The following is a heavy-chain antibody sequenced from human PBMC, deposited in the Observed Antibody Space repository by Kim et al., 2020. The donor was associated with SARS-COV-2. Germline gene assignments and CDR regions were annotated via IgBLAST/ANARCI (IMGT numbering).Heavy chain of an antibody. CDR2: IWYDGSNK. Sequence: GGSLRLSCAASGFTFSSYGMHWVRQAPGKGLEWVAVIWYDGSNKYYADSVKGRFTISRDNSKNTLYLQMNSLRAEDTAVYYCARDRTTAAGTGDAFDIWGQGTMVTVSS. V-gene: IGHV3-33*01. CDR1: GFTFSSYG. D-gene: IGHD6-13*01. J-gene: IGHJ3*02. CDR3: ARDRTTAAGTGDAFDI.